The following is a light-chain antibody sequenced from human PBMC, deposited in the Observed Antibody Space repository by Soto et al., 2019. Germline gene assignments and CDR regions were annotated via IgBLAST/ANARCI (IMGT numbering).Light chain of an antibody. CDR2: GAS. Sequence: EVVLRQSPATLSASPSQRAPLXSRASQSVSRKFAWYQQTRGQAPRLLMYGASTRAAGVPARFSGSGSGTEFTLTISNLQSEDFAVYHCQQYDKWPRTFGQGTKVDI. CDR1: QSVSRK. CDR3: QQYDKWPRT. V-gene: IGKV3-15*01. J-gene: IGKJ1*01.